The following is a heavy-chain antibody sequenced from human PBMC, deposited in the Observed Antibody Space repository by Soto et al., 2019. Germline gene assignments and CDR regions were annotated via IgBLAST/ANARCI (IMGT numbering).Heavy chain of an antibody. CDR1: GFTFSNYG. Sequence: PGGSLRLSCAASGFTFSNYGIHWGRQAPGKGLEWVAVIWYDGNNKYYADSVKGRFTISRDNSNNTLYVQMTSLRAEDTAVYYCARGLHSLFDYWGQGTLVTVSS. J-gene: IGHJ4*02. CDR3: ARGLHSLFDY. V-gene: IGHV3-33*01. D-gene: IGHD2-21*01. CDR2: IWYDGNNK.